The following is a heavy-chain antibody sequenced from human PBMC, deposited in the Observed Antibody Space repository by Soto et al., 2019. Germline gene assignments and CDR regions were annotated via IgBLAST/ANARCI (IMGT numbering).Heavy chain of an antibody. D-gene: IGHD6-13*01. Sequence: ASVKVSCKASGFTFTSSAMQWVRQARGQRLEWIGWIVVGSGNTNYAQKFQERVTITGDMSTSTAYMELSSLRSEDTAVYYCAAEEIAAREFSIFDYWGQGTLVTVSS. V-gene: IGHV1-58*02. CDR1: GFTFTSSA. J-gene: IGHJ4*02. CDR3: AAEEIAAREFSIFDY. CDR2: IVVGSGNT.